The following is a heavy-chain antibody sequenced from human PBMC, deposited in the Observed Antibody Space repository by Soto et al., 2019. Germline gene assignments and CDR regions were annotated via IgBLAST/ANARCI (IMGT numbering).Heavy chain of an antibody. CDR3: ARLHYDYVWGSPQYYFDY. D-gene: IGHD3-16*01. CDR1: GGSISSYY. CDR2: IYYSGST. V-gene: IGHV4-59*01. Sequence: PSETLSLTCTVSGGSISSYYWSWIRQPPGKGLEWIGYIYYSGSTNYNPSFKSRVTISVDTSKNQFSLKLSSVTAADTAVYYCARLHYDYVWGSPQYYFDYWGQGTLVTVSS. J-gene: IGHJ4*02.